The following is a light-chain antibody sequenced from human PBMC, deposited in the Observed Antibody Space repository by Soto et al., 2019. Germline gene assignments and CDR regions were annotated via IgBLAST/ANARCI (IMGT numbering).Light chain of an antibody. V-gene: IGLV2-23*03. Sequence: QSALTQPASVSGSPGQSITISCTGTSKGVGTYNLVSWYQPHPGKAPKLIIYEGSKRPSGVSNRFSGSKSGNTASLTISGLQAEDEADYYCCSYTGDNTFVFGGGTKLTVL. CDR3: CSYTGDNTFV. J-gene: IGLJ2*01. CDR2: EGS. CDR1: SKGVGTYNL.